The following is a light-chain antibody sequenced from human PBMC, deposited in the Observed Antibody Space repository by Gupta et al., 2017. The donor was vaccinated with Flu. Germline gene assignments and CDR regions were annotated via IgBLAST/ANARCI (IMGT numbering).Light chain of an antibody. CDR3: QNYGITPVG. V-gene: IGKV3-20*01. CDR2: DGS. CDR1: QRWSSGH. J-gene: IGKJ1*01. Sequence: DGAPLTCRAGQRWSSGHFAWYQQKPGRAPRLLIYDGSNRDSGVPDRFSGSGSGTDFTLTISRLEPEDSAVYYCQNYGITPVGFGQGTKVEI.